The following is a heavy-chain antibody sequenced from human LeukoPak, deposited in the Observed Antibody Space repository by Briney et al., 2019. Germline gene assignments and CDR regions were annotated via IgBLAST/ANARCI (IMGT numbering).Heavy chain of an antibody. Sequence: ASVKVSCKASGYTFTSNDINWVRQAPGQGLEWMGIINPSGGSTSYAQKFQGRVTMTRDTSTSTVYMELSSLRSEDTAVYYCARDGDELAYWFDPWGQGTLVTVSS. CDR3: ARDGDELAYWFDP. CDR1: GYTFTSND. D-gene: IGHD7-27*01. V-gene: IGHV1-46*01. J-gene: IGHJ5*02. CDR2: INPSGGST.